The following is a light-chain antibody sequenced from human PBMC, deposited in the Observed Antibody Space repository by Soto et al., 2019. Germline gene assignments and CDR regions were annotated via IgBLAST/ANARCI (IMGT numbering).Light chain of an antibody. V-gene: IGKV3-15*01. J-gene: IGKJ2*01. CDR3: QQYNNWPPRT. CDR1: QSISNH. CDR2: GAS. Sequence: EIVMTQSPVTLSVSPGERATLSCRASQSISNHLAWYQQKPGQPPRLLIYGASTRATGIPARFSGSGSGTEFTLTISSLQSEDFAVYYCQQYNNWPPRTFGQGTKVDIK.